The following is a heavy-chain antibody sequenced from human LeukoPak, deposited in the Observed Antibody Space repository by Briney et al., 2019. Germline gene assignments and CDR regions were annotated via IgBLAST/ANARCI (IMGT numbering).Heavy chain of an antibody. J-gene: IGHJ5*02. CDR3: ARRVSGDYGHWFDP. CDR1: GGSVSSGNYY. D-gene: IGHD4-17*01. Sequence: SETLSLTCTVSGGSVSSGNYYWTWIRQPPGKGLEWIGYNSYSGSANYNPSPKSRVTILLDTSKNQFSLKLSSVTAADMAIYSCARRVSGDYGHWFDPWGQGTLVTVPS. CDR2: NSYSGSA. V-gene: IGHV4-61*01.